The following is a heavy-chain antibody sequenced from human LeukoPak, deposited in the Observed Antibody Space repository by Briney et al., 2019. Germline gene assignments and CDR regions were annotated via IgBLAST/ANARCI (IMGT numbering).Heavy chain of an antibody. V-gene: IGHV3-30*04. Sequence: GGSLRLSCAASGFTFTNYAMHWVRQAPGMGLEWVAVISNDGNNEFYADSVKGRFTISRDSSKNTLYLQLGSLRAEDTALYYCTRVLYSSTWSPYSWGQGTLVTVSS. CDR2: ISNDGNNE. J-gene: IGHJ5*02. CDR1: GFTFTNYA. CDR3: TRVLYSSTWSPYS. D-gene: IGHD6-13*01.